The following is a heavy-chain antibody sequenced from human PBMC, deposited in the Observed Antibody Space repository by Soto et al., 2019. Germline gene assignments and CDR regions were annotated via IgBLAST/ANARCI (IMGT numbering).Heavy chain of an antibody. CDR2: IYHSGTT. V-gene: IGHV4-38-2*01. J-gene: IGHJ4*02. Sequence: SGTLSLTCAVSGYSISSGYYWKWIRQPPGKGLEWIGSIYHSGTTYYNPSLKSRVTISINTSKNQFSLNLTSVTAADKAVYFCARSLLTSSWYVGYWGQGTPVTVSS. CDR1: GYSISSGYY. CDR3: ARSLLTSSWYVGY. D-gene: IGHD6-13*01.